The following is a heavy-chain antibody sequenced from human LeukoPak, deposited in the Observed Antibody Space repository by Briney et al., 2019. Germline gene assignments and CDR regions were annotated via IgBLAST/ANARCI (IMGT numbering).Heavy chain of an antibody. V-gene: IGHV4-4*09. Sequence: MSSETLSLTCTDSGGSISSYYWSWIRQPPGKGLEWIGYIYTSGSTNYNPSLKSRVTISVDTSKNQFSLKLSSVTAADTAVYYCARHRSEAFDIWGQGTMVTVSS. CDR2: IYTSGST. CDR1: GGSISSYY. J-gene: IGHJ3*02. CDR3: ARHRSEAFDI.